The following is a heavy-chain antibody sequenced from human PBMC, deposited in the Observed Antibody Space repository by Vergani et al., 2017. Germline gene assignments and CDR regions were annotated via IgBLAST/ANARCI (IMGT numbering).Heavy chain of an antibody. D-gene: IGHD3-22*01. CDR3: ARGPDSSGYYYVDY. CDR2: INHSGST. Sequence: QVQLQQWGAGLLKPSETLSLTCAVYGGSFSGYYWSWIRQPPGKGLEWIGEINHSGSTNYNPSLKSRVTISVDTSKNQFSLKLSSVTAADTAVYYCARGPDSSGYYYVDYWGQGTLVTVSS. J-gene: IGHJ4*02. CDR1: GGSFSGYY. V-gene: IGHV4-34*01.